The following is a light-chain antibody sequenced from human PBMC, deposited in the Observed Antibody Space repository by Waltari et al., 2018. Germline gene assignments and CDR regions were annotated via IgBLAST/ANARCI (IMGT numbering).Light chain of an antibody. V-gene: IGKV1-8*01. CDR3: QQYYSYPYT. Sequence: AIRMTQSPSSLAASTGGRVTIPCRASQGISSYLAWYQQKPGKAPKLLIYAASTLQSGVPSRFSGSGSGTDFTLTISCLQSEDFATYYCQQYYSYPYTFGQGTKLEIK. CDR2: AAS. CDR1: QGISSY. J-gene: IGKJ2*01.